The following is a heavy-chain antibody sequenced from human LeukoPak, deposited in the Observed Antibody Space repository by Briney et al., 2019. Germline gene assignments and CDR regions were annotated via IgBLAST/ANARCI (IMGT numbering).Heavy chain of an antibody. D-gene: IGHD3-16*01. J-gene: IGHJ6*02. CDR3: ARESWLGLDGMDV. V-gene: IGHV4-34*01. CDR1: GGSLSGYY. CDR2: INHSGST. Sequence: SETLSLTCAVYGGSLSGYYWSWIRQPPGKGLEWIGEINHSGSTNYNPSLKSRVTISVDTSKNQFSLKLSSVTAADTAVYYCARESWLGLDGMDVWGQGTTVTVSS.